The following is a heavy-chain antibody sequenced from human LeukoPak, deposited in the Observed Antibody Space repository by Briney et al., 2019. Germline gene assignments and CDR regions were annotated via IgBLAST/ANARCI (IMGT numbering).Heavy chain of an antibody. CDR3: ARAGRWLQTPIDY. D-gene: IGHD5-24*01. J-gene: IGHJ4*02. V-gene: IGHV4-59*12. CDR2: IYYSGST. Sequence: SETLSLTCTVSGGSISSYYWSWIRQPPGKGLEWIGYIYYSGSTNYNPSLKSRVTISVDTSKNQFSLKLRSVTAADTAVYYCARAGRWLQTPIDYWGQGTLVTVSS. CDR1: GGSISSYY.